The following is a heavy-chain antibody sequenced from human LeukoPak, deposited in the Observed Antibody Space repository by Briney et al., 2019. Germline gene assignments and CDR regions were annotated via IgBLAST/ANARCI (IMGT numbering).Heavy chain of an antibody. D-gene: IGHD1-1*01. CDR1: GFTFSSYE. V-gene: IGHV3-48*03. Sequence: PGGSLTLSCAASGFTFSSYEMNWVRQAPGKGLEWVSYISNSGNTIFYADSVKGRFTISRDNGKNSLYLQMNCLRAEDTAVYYCARVFSNPTGNDYWGQGTLVTVSS. CDR3: ARVFSNPTGNDY. J-gene: IGHJ4*02. CDR2: ISNSGNTI.